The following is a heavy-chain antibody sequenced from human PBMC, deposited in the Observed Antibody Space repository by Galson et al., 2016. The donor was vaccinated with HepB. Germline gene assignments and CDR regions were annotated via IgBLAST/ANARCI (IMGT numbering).Heavy chain of an antibody. J-gene: IGHJ3*01. D-gene: IGHD6-19*01. CDR1: GFTFSSYW. CDR2: ISGAST. V-gene: IGHV3-23*01. Sequence: SLRLSCAVSGFTFSSYWMSWVRQGPGKGLEWVSAISGASTYYADSVKGRFTMSRDNSKNTLYLQMNSLRAEDTALYYCAKRLRSSGSGGSNDAFDVWGQGTMVTVAS. CDR3: AKRLRSSGSGGSNDAFDV.